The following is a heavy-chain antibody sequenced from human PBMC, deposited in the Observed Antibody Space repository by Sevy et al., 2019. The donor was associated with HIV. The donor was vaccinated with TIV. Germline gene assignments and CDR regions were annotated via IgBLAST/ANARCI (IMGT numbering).Heavy chain of an antibody. Sequence: SETLSLTCAVYGGSFSGYYWSWIRQPPGKGLEWIGEINHSGSTNYNPSLKSRVTISADTSKNQLSLKLRSVTAADTAVYYCARLTSGGSTSIFDYWGQGTLVTVSS. J-gene: IGHJ4*02. CDR2: INHSGST. D-gene: IGHD2-2*01. V-gene: IGHV4-34*01. CDR1: GGSFSGYY. CDR3: ARLTSGGSTSIFDY.